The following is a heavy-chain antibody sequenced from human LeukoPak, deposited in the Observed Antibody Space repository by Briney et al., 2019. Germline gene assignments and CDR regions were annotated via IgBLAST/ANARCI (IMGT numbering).Heavy chain of an antibody. CDR1: GYTFTSYD. CDR2: MNPNSGNT. J-gene: IGHJ4*02. CDR3: ARAKRAYCSSTSCYFLGY. V-gene: IGHV1-8*01. Sequence: ASVKVSCKASGYTFTSYDINWVRQAIGQGLEWMGWMNPNSGNTGYAQKFQGRVTMTRNTSISTAYMELSSLRSEDTAVYYCARAKRAYCSSTSCYFLGYWGQGTLVTVSS. D-gene: IGHD2-2*01.